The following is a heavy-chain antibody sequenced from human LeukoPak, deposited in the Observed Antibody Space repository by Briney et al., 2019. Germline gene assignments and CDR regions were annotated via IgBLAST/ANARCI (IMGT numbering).Heavy chain of an antibody. V-gene: IGHV5-51*01. J-gene: IGHJ5*02. CDR2: IYPGDSDT. D-gene: IGHD1-1*01. Sequence: MGIIYPGDSDTRYSPSFQGQVTISADKSISTAYLQWSSLKASDTAMYYCARQSERNWFDPWGQGTLVTVSS. CDR3: ARQSERNWFDP.